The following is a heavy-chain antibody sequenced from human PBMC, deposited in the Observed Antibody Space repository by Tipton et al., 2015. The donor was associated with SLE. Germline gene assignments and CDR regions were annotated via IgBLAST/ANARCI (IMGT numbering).Heavy chain of an antibody. D-gene: IGHD3-16*01. J-gene: IGHJ4*02. V-gene: IGHV4-38-2*02. CDR2: ISHGGYT. CDR1: GYSISSGHY. CDR3: ARDTLGEDGIDF. Sequence: GLVKPSETLSLTCSVSGYSISSGHYWGWIRQTPEKGLEWLGSISHGGYTFDNLSLKSRVAMTIDTSRNKFSLTLRSVTAADTGVYFCARDTLGEDGIDFWGQGALVTVSS.